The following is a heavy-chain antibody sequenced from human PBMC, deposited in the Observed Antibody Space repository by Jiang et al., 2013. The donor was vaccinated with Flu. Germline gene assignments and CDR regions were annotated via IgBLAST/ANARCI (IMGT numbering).Heavy chain of an antibody. J-gene: IGHJ4*02. CDR3: ARGGYCSGGSCYDY. CDR1: GGTFNSYA. D-gene: IGHD2-15*01. V-gene: IGHV1-69*04. Sequence: SGAEVKKPGSSVKVSCKASGGTFNSYAISWVRQAPGQGLEWMGGIIPILGIANYAQKFQGRVTITADKSTSTAYMELSSLRSEDTAVYYCARGGYCSGGSCYDYWGQGTLVTVSS. CDR2: IIPILGIA.